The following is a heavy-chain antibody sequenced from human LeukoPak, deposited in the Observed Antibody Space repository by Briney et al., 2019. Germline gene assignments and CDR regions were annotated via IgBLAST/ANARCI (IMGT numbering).Heavy chain of an antibody. J-gene: IGHJ4*02. Sequence: HPGGSLRLSCAASGFTFSTSAMGWVRQAPGKGLEWVSGISVSGYSTYYAESVKGRFTISGDNSKNTLYLQMNSLRAEDTAVYYCAKIFGVVMLTEFDYWGQGTVVTVSS. CDR1: GFTFSTSA. D-gene: IGHD3-3*01. V-gene: IGHV3-23*01. CDR3: AKIFGVVMLTEFDY. CDR2: ISVSGYST.